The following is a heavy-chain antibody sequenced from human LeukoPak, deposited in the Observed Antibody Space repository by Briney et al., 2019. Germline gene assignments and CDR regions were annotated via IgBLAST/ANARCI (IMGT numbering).Heavy chain of an antibody. CDR3: ARGEYQLTDFDY. D-gene: IGHD2-2*01. Sequence: PGRSLRLSCAASGFTFSSYGMHWVRQAPGKGLEWVAVIWYDGSNKYYADSVKGRFTIPRDNSKNTLYLQMNSLRAEDTAVYYCARGEYQLTDFDYWGQGTLVTVSS. J-gene: IGHJ4*02. CDR1: GFTFSSYG. CDR2: IWYDGSNK. V-gene: IGHV3-33*01.